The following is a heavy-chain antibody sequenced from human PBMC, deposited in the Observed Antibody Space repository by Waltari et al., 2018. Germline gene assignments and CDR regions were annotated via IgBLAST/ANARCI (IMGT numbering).Heavy chain of an antibody. V-gene: IGHV3-66*01. CDR3: ARGGGYRVFDS. CDR2: IYRDGYT. Sequence: EVMLVEAGGDLVQRGGSLRLSCAVSGFRVSDNFLAWVRQAPGKGLEWGLVIYRDGYTYYQDSAKGRFTISRDGFKNTLYLQMDSLRPEDTALYYCARGGGYRVFDSWGQGTLVTVSA. J-gene: IGHJ4*02. D-gene: IGHD2-15*01. CDR1: GFRVSDNF.